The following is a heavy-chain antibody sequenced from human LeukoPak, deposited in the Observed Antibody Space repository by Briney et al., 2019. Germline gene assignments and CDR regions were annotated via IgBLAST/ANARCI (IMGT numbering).Heavy chain of an antibody. J-gene: IGHJ6*03. CDR2: ISYDGSNI. V-gene: IGHV3-30*03. D-gene: IGHD2-2*01. Sequence: GGSLRLSCAASGFTFSSYGMHWVRQAPGKGLEWVAVISYDGSNIYYADSVKGRFTISRDNSKNTLYLQMNSLRAEDTAVYYCARGRYRQLLAYYYYYMDVWGKGTTVTVSS. CDR1: GFTFSSYG. CDR3: ARGRYRQLLAYYYYYMDV.